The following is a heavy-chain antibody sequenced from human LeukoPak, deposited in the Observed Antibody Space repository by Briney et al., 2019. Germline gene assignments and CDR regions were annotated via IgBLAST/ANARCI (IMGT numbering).Heavy chain of an antibody. CDR3: ARGALAVAVDY. V-gene: IGHV4-34*01. CDR1: GGSFSGYY. CDR2: LNHSGST. J-gene: IGHJ4*02. D-gene: IGHD6-19*01. Sequence: PSETLSLTCAVYGGSFSGYYWSWIRQPLGKGLEWIGDLNHSGSTNYNPSLKSRVTISVDTSKNQFSLKLSAVTAADTAVYYCARGALAVAVDYWGQGTLVTVSS.